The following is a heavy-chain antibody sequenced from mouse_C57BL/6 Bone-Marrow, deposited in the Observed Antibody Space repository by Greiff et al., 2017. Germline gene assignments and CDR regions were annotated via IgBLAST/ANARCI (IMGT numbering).Heavy chain of an antibody. Sequence: LQESGAELARPGASVKLSCKASGYTFTSYGISWVKQRTGQGLEWIGEIYPRSGNTYYNAKFKGKATLTADKSSSTAYMELRSLTSEDSAVDFCARLGPWYFDVWGTGTTVTVSS. CDR1: GYTFTSYG. D-gene: IGHD4-1*01. CDR3: ARLGPWYFDV. V-gene: IGHV1-81*01. CDR2: IYPRSGNT. J-gene: IGHJ1*03.